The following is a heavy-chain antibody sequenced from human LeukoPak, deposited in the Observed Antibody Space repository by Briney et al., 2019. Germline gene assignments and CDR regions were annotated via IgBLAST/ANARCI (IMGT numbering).Heavy chain of an antibody. D-gene: IGHD6-13*01. V-gene: IGHV3-23*01. J-gene: IGHJ4*02. CDR3: ARAPDISIAAAGTEGLYY. Sequence: GGSLRLSCAASGFTFSSYAMSWVRPAPGKGLEWVSAISGSGGSTYYADSVKGRFTISRDNSKNTLYLQMNSLRAEDTAVYYCARAPDISIAAAGTEGLYYWGQGTLVTVSS. CDR1: GFTFSSYA. CDR2: ISGSGGST.